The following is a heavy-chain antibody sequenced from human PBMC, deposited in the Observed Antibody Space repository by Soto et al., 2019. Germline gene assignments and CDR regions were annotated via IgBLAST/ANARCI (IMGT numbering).Heavy chain of an antibody. Sequence: PSETLSLTCAVYGGSFSGYYWSWIRQPPGKGLEWIGEINHSGSTNYNPSLKSRVTISVDTSKNQFSLKLSSVTAADTAVYYCARDLPDSHGDWFDPWGQGTLVTVSS. CDR1: GGSFSGYY. CDR2: INHSGST. CDR3: ARDLPDSHGDWFDP. V-gene: IGHV4-34*01. J-gene: IGHJ5*02. D-gene: IGHD3-22*01.